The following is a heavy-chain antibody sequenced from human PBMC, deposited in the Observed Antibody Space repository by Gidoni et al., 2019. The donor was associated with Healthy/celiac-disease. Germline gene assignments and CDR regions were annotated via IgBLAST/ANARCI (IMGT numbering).Heavy chain of an antibody. D-gene: IGHD2-2*01. V-gene: IGHV3-30-3*01. CDR2: ISYDGSNK. J-gene: IGHJ4*02. CDR3: ARDGVDIVVVPAATALYYFDY. Sequence: QVQLVESGGGVVQPGRSLRLSCAASGFTFISYAMPWVRQAPGKGLEWVAVISYDGSNKYYADSVKGRFTISRDNSKNTLYLQMNSLRAEDTAVYYCARDGVDIVVVPAATALYYFDYWGQGTLVTVSS. CDR1: GFTFISYA.